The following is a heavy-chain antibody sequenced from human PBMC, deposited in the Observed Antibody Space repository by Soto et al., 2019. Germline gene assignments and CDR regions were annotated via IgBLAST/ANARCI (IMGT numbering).Heavy chain of an antibody. CDR2: FDPEDGET. J-gene: IGHJ6*02. D-gene: IGHD5-12*01. V-gene: IGHV1-24*01. CDR1: GYTLTELS. Sequence: ASVKVSCKVSGYTLTELSMHWVRQAPGKGLEWMGGFDPEDGETIYAQKLQGRVTMTEDTSTDTAYMELSSLRSEDTAVYYCATAEVPVATLNYYYYYGMDVWGQGTTVTVSS. CDR3: ATAEVPVATLNYYYYYGMDV.